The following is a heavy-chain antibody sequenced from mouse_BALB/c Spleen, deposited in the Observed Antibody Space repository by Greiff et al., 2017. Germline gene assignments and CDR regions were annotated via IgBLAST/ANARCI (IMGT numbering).Heavy chain of an antibody. J-gene: IGHJ1*01. CDR3: ASSITTAYWYFDV. D-gene: IGHD1-2*01. V-gene: IGHV3-2*02. CDR1: GYSITSDYA. CDR2: ISYSGST. Sequence: VQLQQPGPGLVKPSQSLSLTCTVTGYSITSDYAWNWIRQFPGNKLEWMGYISYSGSTSYNPSLKSRISITRDTSKNQFFLQLNSVTTEDTATYYCASSITTAYWYFDVWGAGTTVTVSS.